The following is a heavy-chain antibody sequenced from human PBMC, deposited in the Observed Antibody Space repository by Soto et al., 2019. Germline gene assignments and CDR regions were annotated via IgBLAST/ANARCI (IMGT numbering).Heavy chain of an antibody. Sequence: LSLTCAVYGGSFSGYYWSWIRQPPGKGLEWIGEINHSGSTNYNPSLKSRVTISVDTSKNQFSLKLSSVTAADTAVYYCARGQWEDYVYWGQGTLVTVSS. V-gene: IGHV4-34*01. CDR2: INHSGST. J-gene: IGHJ4*02. D-gene: IGHD1-26*01. CDR3: ARGQWEDYVY. CDR1: GGSFSGYY.